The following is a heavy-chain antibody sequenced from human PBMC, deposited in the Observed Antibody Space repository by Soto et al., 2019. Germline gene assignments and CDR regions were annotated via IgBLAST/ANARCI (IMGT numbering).Heavy chain of an antibody. J-gene: IGHJ4*02. CDR1: GFAFSDPY. D-gene: IGHD4-17*01. V-gene: IGHV3-11*01. Sequence: QVQLVESGGGLVKPGGSLRLSCAASGFAFSDPYMSWIRQAPGKGLEWISYISSSGSTIYYADSVKGRFTISRDNAKKPLYLQMDSLTADATAVYYCARGGASVTTPFDYWGQGTQVTVSS. CDR3: ARGGASVTTPFDY. CDR2: ISSSGSTI.